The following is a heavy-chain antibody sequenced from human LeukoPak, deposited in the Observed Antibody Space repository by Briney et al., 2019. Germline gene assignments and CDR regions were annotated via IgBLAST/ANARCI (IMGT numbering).Heavy chain of an antibody. CDR3: ASIAANDYGPFDY. CDR2: INPNSGGT. J-gene: IGHJ4*02. CDR1: GYTFTGYY. V-gene: IGHV1-2*02. Sequence: GASVKVSCKASGYTFTGYYMHWVRQAPGQGLEWMGWINPNSGGTNYAQKFQGRVTMTRDTSISTAYMELSRLRSDDTAVYYCASIAANDYGPFDYWGQGTLVTVSS. D-gene: IGHD4-17*01.